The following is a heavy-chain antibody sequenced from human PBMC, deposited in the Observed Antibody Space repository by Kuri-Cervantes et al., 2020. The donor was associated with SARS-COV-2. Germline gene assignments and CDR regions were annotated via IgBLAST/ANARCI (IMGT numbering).Heavy chain of an antibody. CDR1: GFTFSSYG. Sequence: GGSLRLSCAASGFTFSSYGMHWVRQAPGKGLEWVAVIWYDGSNKYYADSVKGRFTISRDNSKNTLYLQMNSLRAEDTAVYYCARDLAFGDLPGGYWGQGTLATVPS. CDR3: ARDLAFGDLPGGY. J-gene: IGHJ4*02. CDR2: IWYDGSNK. V-gene: IGHV3-33*01. D-gene: IGHD3-10*01.